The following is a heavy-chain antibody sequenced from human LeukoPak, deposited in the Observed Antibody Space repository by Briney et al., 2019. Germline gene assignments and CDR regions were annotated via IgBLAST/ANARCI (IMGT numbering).Heavy chain of an antibody. Sequence: SETLSLTCTVSGGSISSYYWSWIRQPPGKGLEWIGYIYYSGSTNYNPSLKSRVTISVDTSKNQFSLKLSSVTAVDTAVYYCARDQGSHFDYWGQGTLVTVSS. CDR2: IYYSGST. CDR3: ARDQGSHFDY. J-gene: IGHJ4*02. CDR1: GGSISSYY. V-gene: IGHV4-59*01.